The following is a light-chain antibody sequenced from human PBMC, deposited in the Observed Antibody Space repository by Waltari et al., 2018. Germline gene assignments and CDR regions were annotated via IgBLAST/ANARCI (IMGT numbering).Light chain of an antibody. CDR3: LQYFDASRT. V-gene: IGKV4-1*01. CDR2: WAS. J-gene: IGKJ2*01. Sequence: IVMTQFPDSLAVSLGETATINCRSSQSLFYTSNNKDYLGWYQQKQGLPPELLISWASTRESGVPDRFSGSGSVTDFTLTISSLQAEDVAVYYCLQYFDASRTFGQGTKLEIK. CDR1: QSLFYTSNNKDY.